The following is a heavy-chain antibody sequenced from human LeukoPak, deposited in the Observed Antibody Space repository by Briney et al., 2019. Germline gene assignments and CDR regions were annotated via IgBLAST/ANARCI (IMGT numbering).Heavy chain of an antibody. CDR1: GFTFSSYG. CDR2: ISYDGSNK. CDR3: AKVSGYYYASDY. V-gene: IGHV3-30*18. Sequence: QPGGSLRLSCAASGFTFSSYGMHWVRQAPGKGLEWVAVISYDGSNKYYADSVKGRFTISRDNSKNTLYLQMNSLRAEDTAVYYCAKVSGYYYASDYWGQGTLATVSS. J-gene: IGHJ4*02. D-gene: IGHD3-22*01.